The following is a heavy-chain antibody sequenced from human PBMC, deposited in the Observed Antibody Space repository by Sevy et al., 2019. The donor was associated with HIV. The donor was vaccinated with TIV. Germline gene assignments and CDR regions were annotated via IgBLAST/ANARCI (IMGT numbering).Heavy chain of an antibody. J-gene: IGHJ5*02. CDR3: ARVFIVVVVAATNNWFDP. CDR1: GGSFSGYY. D-gene: IGHD2-15*01. Sequence: SETLSLTCAVYGGSFSGYYGSWIRQPPGKGLEWIGEINHSGSTNYNPSLKSRVTISVDTSKNQFSLKLSSVTAADTAVYYCARVFIVVVVAATNNWFDPWGQGTLVTVSS. V-gene: IGHV4-34*01. CDR2: INHSGST.